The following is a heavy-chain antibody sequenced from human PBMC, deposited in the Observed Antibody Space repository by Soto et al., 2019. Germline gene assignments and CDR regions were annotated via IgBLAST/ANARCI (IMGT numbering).Heavy chain of an antibody. CDR2: LIPIFGTA. CDR3: AMSAQGLYYYGMDV. Sequence: QVQLVQSGAEVKKPGSSVKVSCKASGGTFSSYAISWVRQAPGQGLEWMGGLIPIFGTADYAQKFQGRVTLTAHESTRTAYMELSSLRSEDTSVYYCAMSAQGLYYYGMDVWCQGTTVTVAS. CDR1: GGTFSSYA. V-gene: IGHV1-69*01. J-gene: IGHJ6*02.